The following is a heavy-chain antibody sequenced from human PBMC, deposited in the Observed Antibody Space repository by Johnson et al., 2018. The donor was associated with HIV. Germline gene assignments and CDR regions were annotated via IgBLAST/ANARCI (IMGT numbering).Heavy chain of an antibody. CDR2: IRGSGGTT. CDR3: AEDMTTAIGAFDI. J-gene: IGHJ3*02. D-gene: IGHD1-1*01. Sequence: VQLVESGGGVVQPGGSLRLSCTTYGFDFSSYALTWVRQAPGKGLEWVSSIRGSGGTTYYADSVKGRFAISRDNSGNTLFLQMNTLRAEDTAVYYCAEDMTTAIGAFDIWGQGTTVTVSS. CDR1: GFDFSSYA. V-gene: IGHV3-23*04.